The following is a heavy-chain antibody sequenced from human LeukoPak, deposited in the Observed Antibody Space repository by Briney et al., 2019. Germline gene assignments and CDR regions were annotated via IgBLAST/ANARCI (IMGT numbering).Heavy chain of an antibody. CDR1: GFTFSSYA. CDR2: ISWNSGSI. J-gene: IGHJ4*02. Sequence: GGSLRLSCAASGFTFSSYAMSWVRQAPGKGLEWVSGISWNSGSIGYADSVKGRFTISRDNAKNSLYLQMNSLRAEDTALYYCAKGLAAAGPTPFDYWGQGTLVTVSS. V-gene: IGHV3-9*01. D-gene: IGHD6-13*01. CDR3: AKGLAAAGPTPFDY.